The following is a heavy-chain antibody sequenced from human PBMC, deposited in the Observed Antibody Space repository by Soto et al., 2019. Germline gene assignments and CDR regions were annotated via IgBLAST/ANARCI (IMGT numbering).Heavy chain of an antibody. J-gene: IGHJ4*02. D-gene: IGHD2-21*02. V-gene: IGHV1-46*01. CDR2: VNPSGGHT. CDR1: GDTFTDYY. CDR3: ARGGHVVVVTAALDY. Sequence: QVQLMQSGAEVKKPGASVKVSCKASGDTFTDYYIHWVRQAPGQGLEWMGTVNPSGGHTTYAQHFLGRVAVTRDTPTSTRYRGLTSLTSDDTAIYYCARGGHVVVVTAALDYWGQGTLVTVSS.